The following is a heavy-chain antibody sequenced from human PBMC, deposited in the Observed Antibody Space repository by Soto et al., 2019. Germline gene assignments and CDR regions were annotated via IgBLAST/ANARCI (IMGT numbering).Heavy chain of an antibody. D-gene: IGHD1-26*01. V-gene: IGHV4-39*01. Sequence: SETLSLTCTVSGGSISSSSYYWGWIRQPPGKGLEWIGSIYYSGSTYYNPSLKSRVTISVDTSKNQFSLKLSSVTAADTAVYYCARHGSTNYYYYYYYYMDVWGKGTTVTVSS. CDR2: IYYSGST. CDR1: GGSISSSSYY. J-gene: IGHJ6*03. CDR3: ARHGSTNYYYYYYYYMDV.